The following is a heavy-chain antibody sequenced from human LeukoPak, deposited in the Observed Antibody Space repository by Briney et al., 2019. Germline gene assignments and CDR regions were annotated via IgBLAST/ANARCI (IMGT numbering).Heavy chain of an antibody. CDR3: AKRYCSGGSCSNWFDP. CDR2: INPNSGGT. Sequence: ASVKVSCKASGYTFTGYYMHWVRQAPGRGLEWMGWINPNSGGTNYAQKFQGRVTMTRDTSISTAYMELSRLRSDDTAVYYCAKRYCSGGSCSNWFDPWGQGTLVTVSS. D-gene: IGHD2-15*01. J-gene: IGHJ5*02. CDR1: GYTFTGYY. V-gene: IGHV1-2*02.